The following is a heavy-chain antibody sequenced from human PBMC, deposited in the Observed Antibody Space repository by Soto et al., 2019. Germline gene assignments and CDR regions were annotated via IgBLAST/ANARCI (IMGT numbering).Heavy chain of an antibody. D-gene: IGHD6-19*01. CDR2: ISGSGGST. CDR3: ASLPYSSGWFRRPDY. J-gene: IGHJ4*02. V-gene: IGHV3-23*01. Sequence: GGSLRLSCAASGFTFSSYAMSWVRQAPGKGLEWVSAISGSGGSTYYADSVKGRFTISRDNSKNTLYLQMNSLRAEDTAVYYCASLPYSSGWFRRPDYWGQGTLVTVSS. CDR1: GFTFSSYA.